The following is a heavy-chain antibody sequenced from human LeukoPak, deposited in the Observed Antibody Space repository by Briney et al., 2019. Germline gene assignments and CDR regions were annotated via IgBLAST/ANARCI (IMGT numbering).Heavy chain of an antibody. Sequence: SVKVSCKASGGTFSSYAISWVRQAPGQGLEWMGGIIPIFGTANYAQKFQGRVTITADESTSTAYMELSSLRSEDTAVYYCARGAVSNYDSSGYNRLDYWGQGTLVTVSS. V-gene: IGHV1-69*13. CDR2: IIPIFGTA. CDR3: ARGAVSNYDSSGYNRLDY. D-gene: IGHD3-22*01. CDR1: GGTFSSYA. J-gene: IGHJ4*02.